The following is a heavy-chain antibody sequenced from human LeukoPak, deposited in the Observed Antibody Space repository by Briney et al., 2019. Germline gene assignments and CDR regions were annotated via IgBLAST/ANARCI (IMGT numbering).Heavy chain of an antibody. CDR1: GFTFTNYW. J-gene: IGHJ4*02. V-gene: IGHV3-74*01. D-gene: IGHD4-23*01. CDR2: INNDGSGT. CDR3: AKDRDYGGTFDY. Sequence: GGSLRLSCAASGFTFTNYWMHWVRHVPGEGLVWVSRINNDGSGTSYADSVEGRFTTSRDNAKNTVYLQMNSLRVEDTGMYYCAKDRDYGGTFDYWGQGTLVTVSS.